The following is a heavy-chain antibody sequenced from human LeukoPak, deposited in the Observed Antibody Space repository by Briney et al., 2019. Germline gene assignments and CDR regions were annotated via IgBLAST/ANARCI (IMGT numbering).Heavy chain of an antibody. CDR1: GGSISSYY. V-gene: IGHV4-4*07. D-gene: IGHD3-10*01. CDR2: IYTSGST. CDR3: ARARGDMVRGVISYYYFDY. Sequence: SETLSLTCTVSGGSISSYYWSWTRQPAGKGLEWIGRIYTSGSTNYNPSLKSRVTMSVDTSKNQFSLKLSSVTAADTAVYYCARARGDMVRGVISYYYFDYWGQGTLVTVSS. J-gene: IGHJ4*02.